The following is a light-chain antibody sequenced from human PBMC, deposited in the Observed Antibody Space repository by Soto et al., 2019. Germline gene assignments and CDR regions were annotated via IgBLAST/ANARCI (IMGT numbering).Light chain of an antibody. CDR1: QSVSSSY. J-gene: IGKJ1*01. V-gene: IGKV3-20*01. CDR2: GAS. Sequence: EIVLAQAPGTLSLSPGERATLSYRASQSVSSSYLAWYQQKPGQAPRLLIYGASSRATGIPDRFTGSRSGTDFTLTISRLEPEDVAVFYCHQYGSSPQTFGQGTKVDI. CDR3: HQYGSSPQT.